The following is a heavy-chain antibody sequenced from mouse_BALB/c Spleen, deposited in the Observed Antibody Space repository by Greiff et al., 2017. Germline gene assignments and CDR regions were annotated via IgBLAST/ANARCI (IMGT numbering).Heavy chain of an antibody. J-gene: IGHJ2*01. CDR3: ARRGGGTSFDY. D-gene: IGHD4-1*01. CDR1: GYSITSGYY. CDR2: ISYDGSN. Sequence: EVQLKESGPGLVKPSQSLSLTCSVTGYSITSGYYWNWIRQFPGNKLEWMGYISYDGSNNYNPSLKNRISITRDTSKNQFFLKLNSVTTEDTATYYCARRGGGTSFDYWGQGTTLTVSS. V-gene: IGHV3-6*02.